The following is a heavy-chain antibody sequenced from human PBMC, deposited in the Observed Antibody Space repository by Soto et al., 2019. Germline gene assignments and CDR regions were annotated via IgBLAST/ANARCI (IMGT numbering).Heavy chain of an antibody. CDR3: ARHHRYYSSTSCYTEYFQH. J-gene: IGHJ1*01. D-gene: IGHD2-2*02. CDR1: GGSISSSSYY. V-gene: IGHV4-39*01. Sequence: SETLSLTCTVSGGSISSSSYYWGWIRQPPGKVLEWIGSIYYSGSTYYNPSLKSRVTISGDTSKNQFSLKLSCVTAADTAVYYCARHHRYYSSTSCYTEYFQHWGQGTLVTVSS. CDR2: IYYSGST.